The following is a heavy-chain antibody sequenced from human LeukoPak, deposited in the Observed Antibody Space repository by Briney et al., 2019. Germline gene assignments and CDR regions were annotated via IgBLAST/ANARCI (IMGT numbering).Heavy chain of an antibody. J-gene: IGHJ6*02. V-gene: IGHV3-30*18. CDR1: GFTFSSYG. Sequence: PGGSLRLSCAASGFTFSSYGMHWVRQAPGKGLEWVAIISYDGSAKYYADSVKGRFTISRDNSKNTLYLQMNSLRAEDTAVYFCAKRIAAAGTRLYHGMDVWGQGTTVTVSS. CDR2: ISYDGSAK. CDR3: AKRIAAAGTRLYHGMDV. D-gene: IGHD6-13*01.